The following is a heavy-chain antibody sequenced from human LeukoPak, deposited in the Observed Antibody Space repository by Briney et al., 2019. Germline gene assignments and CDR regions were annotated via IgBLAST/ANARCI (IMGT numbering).Heavy chain of an antibody. V-gene: IGHV4-59*12. J-gene: IGHJ3*02. CDR1: GGSISSYY. CDR3: ARDSRGTGGAFDI. CDR2: IYHSGST. Sequence: SETLSLTCTVSGGSISSYYWSWIRQPPGKGLEWIGYIYHSGSTYYNPSLKSRVTMSVDTSKNQFSLKLSSVTAADTAVYYCARDSRGTGGAFDIWGQGTMVTVSS. D-gene: IGHD1-14*01.